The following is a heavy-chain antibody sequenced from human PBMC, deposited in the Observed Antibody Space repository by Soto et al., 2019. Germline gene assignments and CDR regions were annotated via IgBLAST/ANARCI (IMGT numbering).Heavy chain of an antibody. V-gene: IGHV4-28*03. Sequence: SETISLTCAVSGYSSSSINWRGWIRQPPGKGLEWIGCIYYSGSTYYNPSLKSRVTISVDTSKNQFSLKLSSVTPEDTAVYYCARVQHPAYFDYWGQGTPVTVSS. CDR2: IYYSGST. J-gene: IGHJ4*02. CDR1: GYSSSSINW. CDR3: ARVQHPAYFDY.